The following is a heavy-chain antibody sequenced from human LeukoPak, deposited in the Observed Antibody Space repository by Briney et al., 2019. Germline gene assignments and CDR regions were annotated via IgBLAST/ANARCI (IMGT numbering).Heavy chain of an antibody. D-gene: IGHD3-16*01. J-gene: IGHJ4*02. CDR2: ISYDGSNK. Sequence: GRSLRLSCAASGFTFSSYAMHWVRQAPGKGLEWVAVISYDGSNKYYADSVKGRFTISRDNSKNTLYLQMNSLRAEDTAVYYCARAGRWDYFDYWGQGTLVTVSS. CDR3: ARAGRWDYFDY. V-gene: IGHV3-30-3*01. CDR1: GFTFSSYA.